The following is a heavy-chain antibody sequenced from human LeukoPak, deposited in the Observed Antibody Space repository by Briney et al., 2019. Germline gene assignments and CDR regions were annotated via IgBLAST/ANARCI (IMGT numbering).Heavy chain of an antibody. D-gene: IGHD3-10*01. CDR1: GYTFTSYA. CDR3: ARDHLAYYYSSWYNWFDP. CDR2: IIPIFGTA. V-gene: IGHV1-69*13. J-gene: IGHJ5*02. Sequence: ASVKVSCKASGYTFTSYAISWVRQAPGQGLEWMGGIIPIFGTANYAQKFQGRVTITADESTSTAYMELSSLRSEDTAVYYCARDHLAYYYSSWYNWFDPWGQGTLVTVSS.